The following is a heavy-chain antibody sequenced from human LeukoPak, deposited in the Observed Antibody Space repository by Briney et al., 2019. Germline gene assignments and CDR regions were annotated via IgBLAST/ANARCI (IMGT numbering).Heavy chain of an antibody. V-gene: IGHV3-23*01. D-gene: IGHD6-13*01. Sequence: ETLSLTCTVSGGSISSSSYYWGWIRQAPGKGLEWVSAISGSGGSTYYADSVKGRFTISRDNSKNTLYLQMNSLRAEDTALYYCAKTGGIAAAHWGQGTLVTVSS. CDR1: GGSISSSSYY. J-gene: IGHJ4*02. CDR2: ISGSGGST. CDR3: AKTGGIAAAH.